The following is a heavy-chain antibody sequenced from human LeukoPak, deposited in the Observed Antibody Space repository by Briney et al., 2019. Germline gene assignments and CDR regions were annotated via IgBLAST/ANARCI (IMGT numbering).Heavy chain of an antibody. V-gene: IGHV4-34*01. D-gene: IGHD2-15*01. CDR1: GGSFSGYY. CDR3: ARERVDDAFDI. CDR2: INHSGST. Sequence: TSETLSLTCAVYGGSFSGYYWSWIRQPPGKGLEWIGEINHSGSTNYNPSLKSRVTISVDTSKNQFSLKLSSVTAADTAVYYCARERVDDAFDIWGQGTMVTVSS. J-gene: IGHJ3*02.